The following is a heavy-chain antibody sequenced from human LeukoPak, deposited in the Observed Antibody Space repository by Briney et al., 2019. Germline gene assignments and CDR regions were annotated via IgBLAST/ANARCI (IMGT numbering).Heavy chain of an antibody. D-gene: IGHD5-18*01. J-gene: IGHJ5*02. CDR2: IIPILGIA. V-gene: IGHV1-69*04. CDR1: GGTFSSYA. CDR3: ASGGGYSYGSWFDP. Sequence: ASVKVSCKASGGTFSSYAISWVRQAPGQGLEWMGRIIPILGIANYAQKFQGRVTITADKSTSTAYMELSSLRSEDTAVYYCASGGGYSYGSWFDPWAREPWSPSPQ.